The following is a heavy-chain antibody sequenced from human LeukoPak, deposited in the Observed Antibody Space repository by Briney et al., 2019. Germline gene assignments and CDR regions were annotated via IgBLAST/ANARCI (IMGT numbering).Heavy chain of an antibody. J-gene: IGHJ3*02. V-gene: IGHV1-46*01. Sequence: TSVRVFCEASGYTFTSYYMHWVRQAPGQGLEWVGIINPSGGSTSCAQKFQGRVTMTRDTSTSTVYMELSSLRSEDTAVYYCAREYSSSWYGAFDIWGQGTMVTVSS. CDR2: INPSGGST. CDR3: AREYSSSWYGAFDI. CDR1: GYTFTSYY. D-gene: IGHD6-13*01.